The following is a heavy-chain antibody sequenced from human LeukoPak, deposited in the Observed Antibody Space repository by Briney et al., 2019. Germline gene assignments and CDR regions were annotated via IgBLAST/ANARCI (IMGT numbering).Heavy chain of an antibody. CDR1: GFTFSSYS. J-gene: IGHJ3*02. CDR3: ARSPRSGYYYPNAFDI. D-gene: IGHD3-22*01. V-gene: IGHV3-48*01. CDR2: ISSSSSTI. Sequence: GGSLRLSCAASGFTFSSYSMNWVRQAPGKGLEWVSYISSSSSTIYYADSVKGRFTISRDNAKNSLYLQVNSLRAEDTAVYYCARSPRSGYYYPNAFDIWGQGTMVTVSS.